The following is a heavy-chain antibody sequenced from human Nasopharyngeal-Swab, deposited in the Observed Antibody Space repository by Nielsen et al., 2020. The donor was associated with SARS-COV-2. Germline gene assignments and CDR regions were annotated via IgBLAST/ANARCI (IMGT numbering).Heavy chain of an antibody. CDR3: AREVQLHFDY. CDR2: VNPSGGST. Sequence: WVRQAPGQGLEWMGIVNPSGGSTSYAQKFQGRVTITADKSTSTAYMELSSLRSEDTAVYYCAREVQLHFDYWGQGTLVTVSS. J-gene: IGHJ4*02. V-gene: IGHV1-46*01. D-gene: IGHD5-18*01.